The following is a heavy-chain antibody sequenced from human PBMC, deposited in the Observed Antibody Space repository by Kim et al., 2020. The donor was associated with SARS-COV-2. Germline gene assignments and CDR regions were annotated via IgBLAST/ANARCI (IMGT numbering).Heavy chain of an antibody. V-gene: IGHV6-1*01. CDR3: SRGGRNGMDV. J-gene: IGHJ6*02. Sequence: YNDYAVSVKSRITINPATSKNQFSLQLNSVTPEDTAVYYCSRGGRNGMDVWGQGTTVTVSS. CDR2: YN.